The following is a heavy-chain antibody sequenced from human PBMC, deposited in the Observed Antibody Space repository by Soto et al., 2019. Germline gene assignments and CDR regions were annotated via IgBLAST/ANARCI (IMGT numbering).Heavy chain of an antibody. D-gene: IGHD6-19*01. V-gene: IGHV4-4*02. CDR1: GGSISSSNW. CDR2: IYHSGST. J-gene: IGHJ4*02. Sequence: QVQLQESGPGLVKPSGTLSLTCAVSGGSISSSNWWSWVRQPPGKGLEWIGEIYHSGSTNYNPSPRRRVTLSVDMSVTPSSLKLSSVPAADTAVYYCARVAVAGTRVDYWGQGALVTVSS. CDR3: ARVAVAGTRVDY.